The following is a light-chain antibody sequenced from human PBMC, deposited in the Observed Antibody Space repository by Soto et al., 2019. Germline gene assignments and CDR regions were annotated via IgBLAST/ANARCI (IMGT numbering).Light chain of an antibody. CDR2: RAS. CDR3: QQSYSSPPWT. V-gene: IGKV1-39*01. Sequence: DIQMTQSPSSLSASVGDRVTISCRASQSISTYLKWYQQKPGTAPRLLIYRASSVKSGVPPRFSGSGSGRDFTLTISSLRPDDIATYCCQQSYSSPPWTFGQGTRVEVK. CDR1: QSISTY. J-gene: IGKJ1*01.